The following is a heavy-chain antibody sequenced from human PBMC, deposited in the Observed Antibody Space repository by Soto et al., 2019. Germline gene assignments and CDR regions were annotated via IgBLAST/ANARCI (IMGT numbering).Heavy chain of an antibody. V-gene: IGHV3-23*01. CDR3: AKAPGGYYGMDV. CDR1: GITFSSYA. D-gene: IGHD3-10*01. Sequence: GSLRLSCEASGITFSSYAMRWVRQAPGKGLEWVSAISGSGGSTYYADSVKGRFTISRDNSKNTLYLQMNSLRAEDTAVYYCAKAPGGYYGMDVWGQGTTVTV. J-gene: IGHJ6*02. CDR2: ISGSGGST.